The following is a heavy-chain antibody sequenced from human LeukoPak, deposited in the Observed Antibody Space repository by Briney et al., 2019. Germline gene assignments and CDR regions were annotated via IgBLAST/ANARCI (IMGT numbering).Heavy chain of an antibody. CDR2: IYYSGST. CDR3: ARGVRYYDILTGYSYYFDY. CDR1: GGSISSSSYY. Sequence: SETLSLTCTVSGGSISSSSYYWGWIRQPPGKGLEWIGSIYYSGSTYYNPSLKSRVTISVDTSKKQFSLKLSSVTAADTAVYYCARGVRYYDILTGYSYYFDYWGQGTLVTVSS. J-gene: IGHJ4*02. D-gene: IGHD3-9*01. V-gene: IGHV4-39*01.